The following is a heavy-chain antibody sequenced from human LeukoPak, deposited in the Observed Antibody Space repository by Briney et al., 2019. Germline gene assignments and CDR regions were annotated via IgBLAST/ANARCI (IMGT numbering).Heavy chain of an antibody. CDR1: GFTFSSYW. Sequence: GGSLRLSCAASGFTFSSYWMHWVRQAPGKGLVWVSRINSDGSSTSYADSVKGRFTISRDNAKNTLYLQMNSLRAEDTAVYYCARGKNWNYGINWFDPWGQGTLVTVSS. D-gene: IGHD1-7*01. V-gene: IGHV3-74*01. CDR2: INSDGSST. CDR3: ARGKNWNYGINWFDP. J-gene: IGHJ5*02.